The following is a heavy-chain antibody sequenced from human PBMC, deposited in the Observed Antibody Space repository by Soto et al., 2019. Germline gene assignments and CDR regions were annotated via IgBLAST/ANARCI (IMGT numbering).Heavy chain of an antibody. J-gene: IGHJ4*02. Sequence: PGGSLRVSCAASGFTFSNFAIHWVRQAPGKGLEWVAVISYDGSNKYYADSVKGRFTISRDNSKNALYLQMNSLRGEDTAVYYCARSLAVAGSGPDYWGQGALVTVSS. CDR1: GFTFSNFA. V-gene: IGHV3-30-3*01. CDR3: ARSLAVAGSGPDY. D-gene: IGHD6-19*01. CDR2: ISYDGSNK.